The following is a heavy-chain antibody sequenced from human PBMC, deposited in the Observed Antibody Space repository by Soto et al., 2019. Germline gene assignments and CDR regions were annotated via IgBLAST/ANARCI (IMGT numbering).Heavy chain of an antibody. D-gene: IGHD3-3*01. Sequence: SSVKVSCKTSGGTYSRYAISWLSQAPGQGLEWMGGIIPIFGTANYAQKFQGRVTITADESTSTAYMELSSLRSEDTAVYYCARGGSSTRFLEWSLPGMDVWGQGTTVTVSS. V-gene: IGHV1-69*13. CDR2: IIPIFGTA. J-gene: IGHJ6*02. CDR1: GGTYSRYA. CDR3: ARGGSSTRFLEWSLPGMDV.